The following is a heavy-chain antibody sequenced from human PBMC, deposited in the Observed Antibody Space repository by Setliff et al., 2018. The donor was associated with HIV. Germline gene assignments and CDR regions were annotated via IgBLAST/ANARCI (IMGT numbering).Heavy chain of an antibody. CDR2: VNPSGGST. D-gene: IGHD6-13*01. J-gene: IGHJ4*02. V-gene: IGHV1-46*01. Sequence: ASVKVSCKASGYTFTGYYIHWVRQAPGQGLEWVGMVNPSGGSTAYAQKFQGRVTIIRDTSTSTVYMDLSSLRSEDTAVYYCARPGIAAADYYFDYWGQGALVTVSS. CDR3: ARPGIAAADYYFDY. CDR1: GYTFTGYY.